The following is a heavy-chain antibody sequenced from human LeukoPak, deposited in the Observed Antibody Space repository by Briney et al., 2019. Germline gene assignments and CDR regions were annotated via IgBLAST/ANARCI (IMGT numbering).Heavy chain of an antibody. J-gene: IGHJ4*02. Sequence: ASVKVSCKASGYTFTGYYMHWVRQAPGQGLEWMGWINPNSGGTNYAQKFQGRVTMTRDTSISTAYMELSRLRSDDTAVYYCARAQYYHDSSGSGFDYWGQGTLVTVSS. V-gene: IGHV1-2*02. CDR2: INPNSGGT. CDR1: GYTFTGYY. D-gene: IGHD3-22*01. CDR3: ARAQYYHDSSGSGFDY.